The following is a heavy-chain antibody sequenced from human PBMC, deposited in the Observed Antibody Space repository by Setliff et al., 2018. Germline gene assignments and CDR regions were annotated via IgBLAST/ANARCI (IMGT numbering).Heavy chain of an antibody. CDR2: IFHSGST. V-gene: IGHV4-38-2*01. J-gene: IGHJ5*02. Sequence: SETLSLTCGVSGYSISSGHFWGWIRQPPGKGLEWLGNIFHSGSTYYNPTLNSRVTMSVDTSENQFSLMLTSVTAADTAVYYCARQAHDLKGGTTLFYWFDPWGQGTLVTVSS. D-gene: IGHD1-26*01. CDR1: GYSISSGHF. CDR3: ARQAHDLKGGTTLFYWFDP.